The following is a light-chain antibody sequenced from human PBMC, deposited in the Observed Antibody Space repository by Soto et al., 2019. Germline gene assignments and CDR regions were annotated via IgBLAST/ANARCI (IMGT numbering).Light chain of an antibody. CDR2: GVP. CDR3: QQFDTSSLVT. V-gene: IGKV3-20*01. J-gene: IGKJ3*01. Sequence: IVLTQSPGTLSLSPGERATLSCRASQSVNTKNLAWYQQKPGQDPKILISGVPSRANGFPDRFSGSGAGTDFFLTISRVEHEDFLVYYCQQFDTSSLVTFGPGTKVDIK. CDR1: QSVNTKN.